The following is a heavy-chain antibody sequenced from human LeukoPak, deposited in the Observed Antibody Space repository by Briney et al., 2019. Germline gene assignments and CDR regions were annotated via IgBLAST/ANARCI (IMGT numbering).Heavy chain of an antibody. Sequence: SETLSLTCNVSGVSIRTSTYYWNWIRQSPGKGLEWIGCVSDSGTTKYNPSLKSRVTISVETSKNHFSLILMSVTAADTAAYYCARGYYEPFQSWGQGTLVTVSS. V-gene: IGHV4-61*03. D-gene: IGHD3-22*01. CDR1: GVSIRTSTYY. CDR2: VSDSGTT. CDR3: ARGYYEPFQS. J-gene: IGHJ4*02.